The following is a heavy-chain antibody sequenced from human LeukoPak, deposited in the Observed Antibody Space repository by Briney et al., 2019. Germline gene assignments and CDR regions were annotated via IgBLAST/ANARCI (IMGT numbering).Heavy chain of an antibody. CDR1: GFTFSSYA. Sequence: PGGPLRLSCAASGFTFSSYAMSWVRQAPGKGLEWGSAISGSGGSTYYADSVKGRFTISRDNSKNTLYLQMNSLRAEDTAVYYCAKDQDYYGSGSPFDYWGQGTLVTDSS. CDR2: ISGSGGST. CDR3: AKDQDYYGSGSPFDY. V-gene: IGHV3-23*01. J-gene: IGHJ4*02. D-gene: IGHD3-10*01.